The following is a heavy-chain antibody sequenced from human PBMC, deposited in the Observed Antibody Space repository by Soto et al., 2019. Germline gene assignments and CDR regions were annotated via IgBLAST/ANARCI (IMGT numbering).Heavy chain of an antibody. CDR2: IYSLGNT. Sequence: SETLSLTCTVSGGSISSSSYYWGWIRQPPGQGLEWLGTIYSLGNTYYNPSLKSRVTISVDKSKSQLFLKLSSVTAPDTAVYYCARQFYDTTGYYYASRAQRAPVPVSA. CDR1: GGSISSSSYY. V-gene: IGHV4-39*01. J-gene: IGHJ1*01. CDR3: ARQFYDTTGYYYAS. D-gene: IGHD3-22*01.